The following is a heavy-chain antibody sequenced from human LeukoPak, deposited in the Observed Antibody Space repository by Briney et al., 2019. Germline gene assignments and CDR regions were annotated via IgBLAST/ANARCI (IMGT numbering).Heavy chain of an antibody. V-gene: IGHV4-34*01. CDR2: INHSGST. CDR1: GVPISGHY. J-gene: IGHJ4*02. Sequence: KSSETLSLTCSVSGVPISGHYWSWIRQPPGKGLEWIGEINHSGSTNYNPSLKSRVTISVDTSKNQFSLKLSSVTAADTAVYYCASVTIGYSYGFCDYWGQGTLVTVSS. CDR3: ASVTIGYSYGFCDY. D-gene: IGHD5-18*01.